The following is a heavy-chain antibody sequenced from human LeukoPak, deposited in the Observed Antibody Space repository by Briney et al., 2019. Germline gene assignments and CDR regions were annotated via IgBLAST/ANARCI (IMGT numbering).Heavy chain of an antibody. CDR2: IYTSGST. CDR3: ARDIVVVVAATTGDYYYYGMDV. D-gene: IGHD2-15*01. CDR1: GGSISSYY. V-gene: IGHV4-4*07. Sequence: SETLSLTCIVSGGSISSYYWSWIRQPAGKGLEWIGRIYTSGSTNYNPSLKSRVTMSVDTSKNQFSLKLSSVTAADTAVYYCARDIVVVVAATTGDYYYYGMDVWGQGTTVTVSS. J-gene: IGHJ6*02.